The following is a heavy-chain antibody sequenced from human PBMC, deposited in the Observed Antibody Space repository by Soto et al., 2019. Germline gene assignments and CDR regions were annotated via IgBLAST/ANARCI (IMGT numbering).Heavy chain of an antibody. J-gene: IGHJ2*01. D-gene: IGHD4-17*01. CDR1: GGSISSYY. V-gene: IGHV4-59*01. CDR2: IYYSGST. Sequence: QVQLQESGPGLVKPSETLSLTCTVSGGSISSYYWSWIRQPPGKGLEWIGYIYYSGSTNYNPSLKSRVTISVDTSKNQFSLKLSSVTAADTAVYYCVRVEATLHDYGDYTPGHWYFDLWGRGTLVTVSS. CDR3: VRVEATLHDYGDYTPGHWYFDL.